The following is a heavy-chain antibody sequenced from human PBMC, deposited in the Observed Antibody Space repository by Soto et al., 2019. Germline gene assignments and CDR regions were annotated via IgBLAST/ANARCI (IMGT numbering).Heavy chain of an antibody. V-gene: IGHV4-61*01. CDR2: ISYSGST. Sequence: QVQLQESGPGLVKPSETLSLTCTVSGGSVSRNSYYWSWIRQPPGKGLEWIGYISYSGSTNYNPSLKSRVTISVDTSKNQFSLKLSSVTAADTAVYYCATYYDIFQYWGQGTLVTVSS. D-gene: IGHD3-9*01. J-gene: IGHJ4*02. CDR1: GGSVSRNSYY. CDR3: ATYYDIFQY.